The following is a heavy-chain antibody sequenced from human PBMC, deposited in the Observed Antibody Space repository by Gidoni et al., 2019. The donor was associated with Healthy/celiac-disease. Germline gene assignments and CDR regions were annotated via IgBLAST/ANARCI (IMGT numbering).Heavy chain of an antibody. J-gene: IGHJ3*02. CDR3: AGVPGVGAKATDAFDI. V-gene: IGHV4-34*01. CDR2: INHSGST. Sequence: QVQLQQWGAGLVKPSGTLSLTCAVYGGSFSGYYRSWIRQPPGKGLGWIGEINHSGSTNYNPPLKSGVTISVDTSKNQSSLKLSSATAAETAVYYGAGVPGVGAKATDAFDIWGQGTMVTVSS. D-gene: IGHD1-26*01. CDR1: GGSFSGYY.